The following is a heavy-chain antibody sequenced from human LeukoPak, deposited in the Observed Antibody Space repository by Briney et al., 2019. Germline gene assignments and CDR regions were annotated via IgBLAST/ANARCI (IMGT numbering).Heavy chain of an antibody. CDR1: GFTFDDYA. CDR2: ISWNSGSI. D-gene: IGHD6-19*01. J-gene: IGHJ4*02. V-gene: IGHV3-9*01. Sequence: TGGSLRLSCAASGFTFDDYAMHWVRQAPGKGLEGVSGISWNSGSIGYADSVKGRFTISRDNAKNSLYLQMNSLRAEDTALYYCAKGPRGWYEVYFDYWGQGTLVTVSS. CDR3: AKGPRGWYEVYFDY.